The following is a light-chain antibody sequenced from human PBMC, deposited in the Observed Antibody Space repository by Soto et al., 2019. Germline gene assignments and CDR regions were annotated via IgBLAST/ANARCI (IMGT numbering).Light chain of an antibody. CDR3: QQSYSTPLA. V-gene: IGKV1-39*01. Sequence: DIQMTQSPSSLSASVGDRVTITCRASQSISSYLNWYQQKPGKAPKLLIYAASRLQSGVPSRFSGSGSATEFTLTISSLQPEEFETDGCQQSYSTPLAFGGGTK. CDR1: QSISSY. CDR2: AAS. J-gene: IGKJ4*01.